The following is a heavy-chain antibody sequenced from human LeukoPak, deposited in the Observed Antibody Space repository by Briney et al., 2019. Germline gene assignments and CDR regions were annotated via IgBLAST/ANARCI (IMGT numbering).Heavy chain of an antibody. D-gene: IGHD3-22*01. CDR2: IHYSGST. CDR3: ARVGDTSSYYYYFDH. CDR1: GGSMSNYY. Sequence: SETLSLTCTVSGGSMSNYYWSWIRQTPGKGLEWIAYIHYSGSTDYNPSLRSRVTISVDTSKNQFSLKLRSVTAADTAVCYCARVGDTSSYYYYFDHWGQGTLVTVSS. J-gene: IGHJ4*02. V-gene: IGHV4-59*01.